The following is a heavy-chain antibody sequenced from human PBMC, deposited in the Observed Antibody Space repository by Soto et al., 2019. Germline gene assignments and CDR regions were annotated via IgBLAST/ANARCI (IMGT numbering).Heavy chain of an antibody. Sequence: PGGSLRLSCAASGFAFPIASMTWVRQAPGKGLEWVSSISSDSGTIYHADSVRGRFTISRDNSKNSLYLQMNSLRAEDTAVYYCARHITMDPLLLYWGQGTLVTVSS. CDR1: GFAFPIAS. CDR2: ISSDSGTI. CDR3: ARHITMDPLLLY. J-gene: IGHJ4*02. D-gene: IGHD3-10*01. V-gene: IGHV3-48*04.